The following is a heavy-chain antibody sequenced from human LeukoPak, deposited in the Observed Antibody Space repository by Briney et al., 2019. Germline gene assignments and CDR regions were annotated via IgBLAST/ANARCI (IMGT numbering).Heavy chain of an antibody. CDR2: IYYSGST. J-gene: IGHJ4*02. Sequence: SETLSLTCTVSGGSISSYYWSWIRQPPGKGLEWIGYIYYSGSTKYNPSLKSRVTISVDTSKNQFSLKLSSVTAADTAVYYCARDKDTSSFLDYWRQGTLVTVSS. V-gene: IGHV4-59*01. CDR3: ARDKDTSSFLDY. CDR1: GGSISSYY. D-gene: IGHD6-13*01.